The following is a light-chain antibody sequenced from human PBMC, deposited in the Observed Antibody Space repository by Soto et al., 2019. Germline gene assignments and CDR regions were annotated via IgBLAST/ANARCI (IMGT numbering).Light chain of an antibody. Sequence: EIVLTQSPATLSLSPGERATLSCRASQRVSSYLAWYQQKPGQAPRLLIYDASNRATGIPARFSGSGSGTDFTLTISSLEPEDFAVYYCQQRSNWPPVTFGGGTKVDI. V-gene: IGKV3-11*01. CDR3: QQRSNWPPVT. CDR2: DAS. J-gene: IGKJ4*01. CDR1: QRVSSY.